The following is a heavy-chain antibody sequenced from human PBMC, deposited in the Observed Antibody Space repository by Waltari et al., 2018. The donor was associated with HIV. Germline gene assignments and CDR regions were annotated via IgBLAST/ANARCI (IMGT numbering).Heavy chain of an antibody. Sequence: QVQLQESGPGLVKPSETLSLTCTVSGGSISSYYWRWIRRPPGKGLEWIGYIYYSGSTNYNPSLKSRVTISVDTSKNQFSLKLSSVTAADTAVYYCARGGGIATVTTYYYYGMDVWGQGTTVTVSS. CDR2: IYYSGST. CDR1: GGSISSYY. D-gene: IGHD4-4*01. CDR3: ARGGGIATVTTYYYYGMDV. V-gene: IGHV4-59*01. J-gene: IGHJ6*02.